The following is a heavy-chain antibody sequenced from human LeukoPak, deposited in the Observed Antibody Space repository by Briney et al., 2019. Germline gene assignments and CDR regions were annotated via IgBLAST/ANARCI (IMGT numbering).Heavy chain of an antibody. CDR2: MHHSGSK. V-gene: IGHV4-59*11. CDR3: ARYCDGDCNASAFDL. Sequence: SETLSLTCIVSGGSMNNHYWSWIRQPPGKGPEWIGYMHHSGSKNYNPYLRGRVTMSVDTSKNQFSLKVTSVTAADTAVYYCARYCDGDCNASAFDLWGQGTMVTVSS. J-gene: IGHJ3*01. CDR1: GGSMNNHY. D-gene: IGHD2-21*02.